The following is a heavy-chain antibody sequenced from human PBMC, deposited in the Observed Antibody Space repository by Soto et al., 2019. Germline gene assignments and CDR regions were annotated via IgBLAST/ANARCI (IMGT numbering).Heavy chain of an antibody. CDR3: ARHHCRDGEDGSGWFEP. Sequence: GESLQISCKGSGYSFTSYWIGWVRQMPGKGLEWIGIIYPGDSDTRYSPSFQGQVTISADKSISTAYLQWSSLKASDTAMYYCARHHCRDGEDGSGWFEPWGEGTPVTVSS. V-gene: IGHV5-51*01. D-gene: IGHD2-15*01. J-gene: IGHJ5*02. CDR1: GYSFTSYW. CDR2: IYPGDSDT.